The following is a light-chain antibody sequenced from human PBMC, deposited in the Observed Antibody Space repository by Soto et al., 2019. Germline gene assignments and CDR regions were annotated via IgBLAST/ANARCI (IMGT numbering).Light chain of an antibody. Sequence: QSVLTQPPSASGTPGQRVTISCSGSSSNIGSNYVYWYQQLPGTAPKLLIYRNNQRPSGVPDRFSDSKSDSSASLAISGLRSEDEADYYCAAWDDSLKVFGGGTKVTVL. J-gene: IGLJ2*01. CDR3: AAWDDSLKV. V-gene: IGLV1-47*01. CDR2: RNN. CDR1: SSNIGSNY.